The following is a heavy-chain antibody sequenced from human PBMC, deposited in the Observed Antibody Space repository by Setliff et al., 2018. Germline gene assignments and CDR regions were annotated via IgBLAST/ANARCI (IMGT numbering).Heavy chain of an antibody. CDR2: INSDGSTT. CDR3: ARDQALLLRFGEFSPVKEHNYGMDV. J-gene: IGHJ6*02. V-gene: IGHV3-74*01. Sequence: GGSLRLSCAASGFTFSSYWMHWVRQAPGRGLVWVSRINSDGSTTNYADSVKGRFTISRDNAKNSLYLQMNSLRAEDTAVSYCARDQALLLRFGEFSPVKEHNYGMDVWGQGTTVTVSS. CDR1: GFTFSSYW. D-gene: IGHD3-10*01.